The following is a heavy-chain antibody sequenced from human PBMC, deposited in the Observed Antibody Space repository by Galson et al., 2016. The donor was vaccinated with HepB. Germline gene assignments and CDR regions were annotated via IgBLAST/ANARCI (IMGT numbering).Heavy chain of an antibody. CDR3: AGRDDYGGSSIWYFDY. J-gene: IGHJ4*02. CDR1: GGTFNSYA. D-gene: IGHD4-23*01. Sequence: SVKVSCKASGGTFNSYAINWVRQAPGQGLEWMGGIIPIFGTANYAEKFQGRVTITADKSTSTAYMELSSLRSEDTAVYFCAGRDDYGGSSIWYFDYWGQGTLVTVSS. CDR2: IIPIFGTA. V-gene: IGHV1-69*06.